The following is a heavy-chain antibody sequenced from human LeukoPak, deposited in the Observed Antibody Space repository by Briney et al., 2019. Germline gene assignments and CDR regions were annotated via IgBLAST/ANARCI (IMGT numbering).Heavy chain of an antibody. CDR1: GVSVTNYY. Sequence: SETLTLTCTVSGVSVTNYYWASIRPPAGKGLEWIGRMYISGSTNYNPSLKSRVTISIDKTKNQFSLKLRSVTAADTAVYYCARDYLVGAPLDSWGEGTLVTVSP. D-gene: IGHD1-26*01. J-gene: IGHJ4*02. V-gene: IGHV4-4*07. CDR3: ARDYLVGAPLDS. CDR2: MYISGST.